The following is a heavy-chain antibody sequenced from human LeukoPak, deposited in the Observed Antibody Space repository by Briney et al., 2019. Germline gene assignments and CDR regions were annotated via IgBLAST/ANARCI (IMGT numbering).Heavy chain of an antibody. V-gene: IGHV3-33*01. CDR3: ATPVHDASLDY. CDR1: GFTFSSYG. J-gene: IGHJ4*02. D-gene: IGHD2-2*01. CDR2: IWYDGSNK. Sequence: GGSLRLSCAASGFTFSSYGMHWVRQAPGKGLEWVAVIWYDGSNKYYADSVKGRFTISRDNSKNTLYLQMNSLRAEDTAVYYCATPVHDASLDYWGQGTLVTVSS.